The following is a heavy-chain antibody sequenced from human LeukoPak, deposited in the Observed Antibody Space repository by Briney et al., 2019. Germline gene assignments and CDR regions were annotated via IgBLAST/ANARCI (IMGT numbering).Heavy chain of an antibody. Sequence: GGSPRLSCAASGFTFSSYGMMWVRQAPGKGLEWASGISGSGGSTYYADSVKGRFTISRDNSKNTLYLQVNSLRVEDTALYYCARRDYYSGSYVDYWGQGTLVTVSS. CDR1: GFTFSSYG. CDR3: ARRDYYSGSYVDY. V-gene: IGHV3-23*01. CDR2: ISGSGGST. D-gene: IGHD3-10*01. J-gene: IGHJ4*02.